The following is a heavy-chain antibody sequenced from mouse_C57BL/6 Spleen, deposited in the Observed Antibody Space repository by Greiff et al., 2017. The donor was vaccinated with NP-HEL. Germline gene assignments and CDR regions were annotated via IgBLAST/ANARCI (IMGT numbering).Heavy chain of an antibody. J-gene: IGHJ3*01. CDR1: GYTFTSYW. CDR3: ARRATIVTAWFAY. CDR2: IDPSDSYT. D-gene: IGHD2-5*01. V-gene: IGHV1-69*01. Sequence: QVQLKQPGAELVMPGASVKLSCKASGYTFTSYWMHWVKQRPGQGLEWIGEIDPSDSYTNYNQKFKGKSTLTVDKSSSTAYMQLSSLTSEDSAVYYCARRATIVTAWFAYWGQGTLVTVSA.